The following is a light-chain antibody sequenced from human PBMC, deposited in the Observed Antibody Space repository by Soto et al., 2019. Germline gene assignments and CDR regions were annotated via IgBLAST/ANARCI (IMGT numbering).Light chain of an antibody. J-gene: IGKJ1*01. CDR1: QSISSY. CDR3: QQSYSTPRGT. V-gene: IGKV1-39*01. CDR2: AAS. Sequence: DIQMTQSPSSLSASVGDRVTITCRASQSISSYLNWYQQKPGKAPKLLIYAASSLQSGVPSRFSGSGSGTDFTPTINRPQPQAFSTYYCQQSYSTPRGTFGQGTKVEIK.